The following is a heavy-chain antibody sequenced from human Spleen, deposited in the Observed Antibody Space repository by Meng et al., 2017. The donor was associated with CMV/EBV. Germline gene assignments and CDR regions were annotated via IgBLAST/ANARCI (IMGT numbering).Heavy chain of an antibody. CDR2: ISSSSSYI. V-gene: IGHV3-21*01. D-gene: IGHD6-6*01. CDR1: GFTFSSYS. CDR3: ARWVAARRYFDY. J-gene: IGHJ4*02. Sequence: LSLTCAASGFTFSSYSMNWVRQAPGKGLEWVSSISSSSSYIYYADSVKGRFTISRDNAKNSLYLQMNSLRAEDTAVYYCARWVAARRYFDYWGQGTLVTVSS.